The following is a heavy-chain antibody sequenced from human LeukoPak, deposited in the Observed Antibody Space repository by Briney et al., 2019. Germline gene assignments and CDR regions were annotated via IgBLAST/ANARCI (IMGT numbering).Heavy chain of an antibody. J-gene: IGHJ4*02. CDR1: GGSFSGYY. CDR3: ARVDYDILTGYYSPFHFDY. CDR2: INHSGST. V-gene: IGHV4-34*01. D-gene: IGHD3-9*01. Sequence: RPSETLSLACAVYGGSFSGYYWSWIRQPPGKGLEWIGEINHSGSTNYNPSLKSRVTISVDTSKNQLSLKLSSVTAADTAVYYCARVDYDILTGYYSPFHFDYWGQGTLVTVSS.